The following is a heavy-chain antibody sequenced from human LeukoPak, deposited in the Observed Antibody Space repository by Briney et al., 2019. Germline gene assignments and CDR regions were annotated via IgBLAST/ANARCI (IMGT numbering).Heavy chain of an antibody. CDR1: GITFSSCS. CDR3: ARDEYSGYVHFDY. V-gene: IGHV3-21*01. J-gene: IGHJ4*02. D-gene: IGHD5-12*01. Sequence: GGSLRLSCAASGITFSSCSMNWVRQAPGKGLEWVSSISSSSSYIYYADSVKGRFTISRDNAKNSLYLQMNSLRAEDTAVYYCARDEYSGYVHFDYWGQGTLVTVSS. CDR2: ISSSSSYI.